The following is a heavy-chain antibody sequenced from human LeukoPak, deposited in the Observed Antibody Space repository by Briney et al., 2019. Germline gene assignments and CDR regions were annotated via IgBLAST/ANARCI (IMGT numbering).Heavy chain of an antibody. CDR2: INHSGTT. CDR3: ARGLRLPSRSSPAVPHV. V-gene: IGHV4-34*01. J-gene: IGHJ6*04. D-gene: IGHD2-2*01. CDR1: GGSFSDYY. Sequence: PSETLSLTCAVYGGSFSDYYWNWIRQPPGKGLEWIGEINHSGTTNYNPSLKSRVTISVDTSKNQFYLRLSAVTAADTAVYHCARGLRLPSRSSPAVPHVWGKGTTVTVSA.